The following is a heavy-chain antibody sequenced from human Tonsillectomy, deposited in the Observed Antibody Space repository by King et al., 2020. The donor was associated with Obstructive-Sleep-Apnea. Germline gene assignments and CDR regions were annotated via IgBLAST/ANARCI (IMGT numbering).Heavy chain of an antibody. CDR1: GGSISSSNW. V-gene: IGHV4-4*02. J-gene: IGHJ4*02. CDR2: IFHGGTT. D-gene: IGHD5-18*01. Sequence: VQLQESGPGLVKPSGTLSLTCAVSGGSISSSNWCSGVRQPPGKWLEWIGEIFHGGTTNYNPSLKSRVTISVDKSKNQFSLKLSSMTAADTAVYYCARDSSGYSYEDYWGQGTLVTVSS. CDR3: ARDSSGYSYEDY.